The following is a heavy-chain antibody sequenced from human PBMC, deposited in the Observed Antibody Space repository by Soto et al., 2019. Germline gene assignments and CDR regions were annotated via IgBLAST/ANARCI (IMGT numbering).Heavy chain of an antibody. CDR3: ARVAASLYDY. J-gene: IGHJ4*02. Sequence: GGSLRLSCAASGFTFSSYAMHWVRQAPGKGLEYVSAISSNGGSTYYANSVKGRFTISRDNSKNTLYLQMDSLRAEDMAVYYCARVAASLYDYWGQGTLVTVSS. CDR2: ISSNGGST. V-gene: IGHV3-64*01. CDR1: GFTFSSYA. D-gene: IGHD2-15*01.